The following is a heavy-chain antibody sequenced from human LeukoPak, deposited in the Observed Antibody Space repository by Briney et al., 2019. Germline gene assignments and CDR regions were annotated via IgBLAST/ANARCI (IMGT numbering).Heavy chain of an antibody. V-gene: IGHV3-23*01. CDR2: ISISSVDS. D-gene: IGHD3-10*01. J-gene: IGHJ5*02. Sequence: GGSLRLSCAASGFTFGTYAMSWVRQPPGKGLEWVGGISISSVDSYYADSVKGRFSISRDDSKNTLYLQMNRLRDEDTAIYYCAKDRELLFAHCWFDLWGQGTLVTVSS. CDR1: GFTFGTYA. CDR3: AKDRELLFAHCWFDL.